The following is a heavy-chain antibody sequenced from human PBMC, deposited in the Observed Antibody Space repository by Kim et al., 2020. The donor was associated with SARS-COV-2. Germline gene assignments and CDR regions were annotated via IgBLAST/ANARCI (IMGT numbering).Heavy chain of an antibody. Sequence: GGSLRLSCAASGFTFSSYSMNWVRQAPGKGLEWVSYISSSSSTIYYADSVKGRFTISRDNAKNSLYLQMNSLRDEDTAVYYCASLPRITKGDLPAFDYWGQGTLVTVSS. V-gene: IGHV3-48*02. CDR3: ASLPRITKGDLPAFDY. CDR2: ISSSSSTI. CDR1: GFTFSSYS. J-gene: IGHJ4*02. D-gene: IGHD3-10*01.